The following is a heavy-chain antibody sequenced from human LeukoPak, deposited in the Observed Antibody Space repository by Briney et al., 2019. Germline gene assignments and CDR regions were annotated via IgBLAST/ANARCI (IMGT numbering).Heavy chain of an antibody. Sequence: ASVKVSCKASGYTFTSFGISWVRQAPGQGLEWMGWISAYNGNTNYAQKLQGRVTMTTDTSTSTAYMELRSLRSDDTAVYYCASTPAATGEDYWGQGTLVTVSS. D-gene: IGHD2-2*01. CDR3: ASTPAATGEDY. V-gene: IGHV1-18*01. J-gene: IGHJ4*02. CDR1: GYTFTSFG. CDR2: ISAYNGNT.